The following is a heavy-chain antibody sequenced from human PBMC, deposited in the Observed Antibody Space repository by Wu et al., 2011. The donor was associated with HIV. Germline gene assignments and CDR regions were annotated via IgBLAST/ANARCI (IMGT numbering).Heavy chain of an antibody. J-gene: IGHJ6*02. D-gene: IGHD3-10*01. Sequence: QVQLVQSGAEVKKPGASVKVSCKASAYIFTNYYMHWVRQAPGQGLEWMGIINPDGGITSYAQNFQDRVTMTTDTSTSTVYMELNSLRSEDTAVYYCARDPSHSPYYYGSGPLSYYYGMDVWGQGTTVTVSS. CDR3: ARDPSHSPYYYGSGPLSYYYGMDV. CDR1: AYIFTNYY. V-gene: IGHV1-46*01. CDR2: INPDGGIT.